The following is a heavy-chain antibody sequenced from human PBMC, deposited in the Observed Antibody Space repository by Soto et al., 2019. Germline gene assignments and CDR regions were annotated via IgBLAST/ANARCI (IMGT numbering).Heavy chain of an antibody. V-gene: IGHV1-18*01. Sequence: ASVKVSCKASGYTFTSYGISWVRQAPGQGLEWMGWISAYNGNTNYAQKLQGRVTMTTDTSTSTAYMELRSLRSDDTAVYYCARGDGSLRLGELSPGIFDYWGQGTLVTVSS. CDR1: GYTFTSYG. CDR2: ISAYNGNT. J-gene: IGHJ4*02. D-gene: IGHD3-16*02. CDR3: ARGDGSLRLGELSPGIFDY.